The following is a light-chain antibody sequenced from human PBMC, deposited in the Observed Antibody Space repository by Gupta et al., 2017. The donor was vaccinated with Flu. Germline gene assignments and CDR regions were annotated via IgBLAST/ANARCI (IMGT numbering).Light chain of an antibody. Sequence: PSGVSASVEDRFTISCRASPSIRNYLAWYQQKPGKVPKLLIYRVSTLQSGVPARFSGSGSGTDFTLTISSLQAEDVAAYYCQKEDSIPLDFGHGTKVDVK. V-gene: IGKV1-27*01. CDR1: PSIRNY. CDR2: RVS. J-gene: IGKJ3*01. CDR3: QKEDSIPLD.